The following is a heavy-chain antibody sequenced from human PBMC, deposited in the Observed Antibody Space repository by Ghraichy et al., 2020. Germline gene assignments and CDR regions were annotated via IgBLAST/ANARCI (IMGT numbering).Heavy chain of an antibody. CDR3: ARDKAYGMDV. V-gene: IGHV3-74*01. CDR1: GFTLSSYW. CDR2: LKSDGRST. J-gene: IGHJ6*02. Sequence: GGSLRLSCAASGFTLSSYWMYWVRQAPGKGLVWVSLLKSDGRSTSYADSVKGRFTISIDNAKNTLYLQMNSLRAEDTAVYYCARDKAYGMDVWGQGTTVTVSS.